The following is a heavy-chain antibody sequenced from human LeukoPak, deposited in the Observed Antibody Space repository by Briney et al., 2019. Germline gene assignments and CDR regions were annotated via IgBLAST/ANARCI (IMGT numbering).Heavy chain of an antibody. D-gene: IGHD6-13*01. CDR3: ARMWSTATSGWNWFDP. J-gene: IGHJ5*02. Sequence: ASVKVSCKASGYTFTDYYVYWVRQAPGQGLEWMGWINPNSGDTNYAQKFQGRVTMTRDTSISTAYMDLSSLRSDETAMYYCARMWSTATSGWNWFDPWGQGTLVTVSS. CDR2: INPNSGDT. V-gene: IGHV1-2*02. CDR1: GYTFTDYY.